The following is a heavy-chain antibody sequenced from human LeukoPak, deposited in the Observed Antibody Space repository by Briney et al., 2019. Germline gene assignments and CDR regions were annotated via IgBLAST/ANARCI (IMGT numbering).Heavy chain of an antibody. CDR3: ASFGYCSSTSCYARFDY. Sequence: SETLSLTCTVSGGPISSYYWSWIRQPPGKGLEWIGYIYYSGSTNYNPSLKSRVTISVDTSKNQFSLKLSSVTAADTAVYYCASFGYCSSTSCYARFDYWGQGTLVTVSS. V-gene: IGHV4-59*01. J-gene: IGHJ4*02. D-gene: IGHD2-2*01. CDR1: GGPISSYY. CDR2: IYYSGST.